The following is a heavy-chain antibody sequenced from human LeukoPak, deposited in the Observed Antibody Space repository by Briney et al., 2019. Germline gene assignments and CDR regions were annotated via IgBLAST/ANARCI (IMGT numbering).Heavy chain of an antibody. CDR1: GYTFTGYY. J-gene: IGHJ4*02. V-gene: IGHV1-2*02. D-gene: IGHD3-10*01. CDR2: INPNSGGT. Sequence: ASVKVSCKASGYTFTGYYMHWVRQAPGQGLEWMGWINPNSGGTNYAQNFQGRVTMTRDTSISTAYMELTRLRSDDTAVYYCARDITIVRGVIGGYWGQGTLVTVSS. CDR3: ARDITIVRGVIGGY.